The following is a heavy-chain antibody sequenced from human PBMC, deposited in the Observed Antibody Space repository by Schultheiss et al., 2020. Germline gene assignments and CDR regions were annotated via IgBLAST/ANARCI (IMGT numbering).Heavy chain of an antibody. Sequence: ASVKVSCKASGYTFTSYNMHWVRQAPGQGLEWMGIINPSGGSTSYAQKFQGRVTMTRDTSTSTVYMELSSLRSEDTAVYYCARSETYYYGSGDFDYWGQGTLVTVSS. V-gene: IGHV1-46*01. CDR1: GYTFTSYN. CDR2: INPSGGST. J-gene: IGHJ4*02. D-gene: IGHD3-10*01. CDR3: ARSETYYYGSGDFDY.